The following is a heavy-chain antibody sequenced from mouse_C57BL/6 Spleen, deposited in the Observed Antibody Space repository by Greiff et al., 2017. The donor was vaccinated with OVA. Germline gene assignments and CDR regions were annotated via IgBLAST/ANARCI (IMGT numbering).Heavy chain of an antibody. CDR2: INPNNGGT. Sequence: VHVKQSGPELVKPGASVKMSCKASGYTFTDYNMHWVKQSHGKSLEWIGYINPNNGGTSYNQKFKGKATLTVNKSSSTAYMELRSLTSEDSAVYYCARAELLPYYFDYWGQGTTLTVSS. CDR1: GYTFTDYN. CDR3: ARAELLPYYFDY. D-gene: IGHD1-1*01. J-gene: IGHJ2*01. V-gene: IGHV1-22*01.